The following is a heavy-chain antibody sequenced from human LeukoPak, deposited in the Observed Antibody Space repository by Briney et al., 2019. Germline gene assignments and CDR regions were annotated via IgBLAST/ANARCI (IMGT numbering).Heavy chain of an antibody. Sequence: GGSLRLSCAASGFTFSNAWMSWVRQAPGKGLEWVSSISSSSYIYYADSVKGRFTISRDNAKNSLYLQMNSLRAEGTAVYYCARAVIGGYFDYWGQGTLVTVSS. D-gene: IGHD3-16*01. CDR3: ARAVIGGYFDY. V-gene: IGHV3-69-1*01. CDR1: GFTFSNAW. CDR2: ISSSSYI. J-gene: IGHJ4*02.